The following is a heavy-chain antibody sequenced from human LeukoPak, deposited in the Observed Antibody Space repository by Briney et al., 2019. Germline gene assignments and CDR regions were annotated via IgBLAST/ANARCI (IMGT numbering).Heavy chain of an antibody. D-gene: IGHD6-6*01. V-gene: IGHV4-59*08. CDR1: GGSISSYF. CDR2: FYYSGST. CDR3: ARGYSTSPYYFNY. J-gene: IGHJ4*02. Sequence: SETLSLTCTVSGGSISSYFWSWIRQPPEKGLEWIGYFYYSGSTNYNPSLKSRVTISVDTSKNQFSLKLNSVTAADTAVYYCARGYSTSPYYFNYWGQGTLATVSS.